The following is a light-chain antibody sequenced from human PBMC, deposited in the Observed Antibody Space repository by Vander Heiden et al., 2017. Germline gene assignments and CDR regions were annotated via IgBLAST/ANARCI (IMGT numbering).Light chain of an antibody. CDR3: KVWDSSSDHPYVV. V-gene: IGLV3-21*02. CDR1: DSGSRR. Sequence: SYVPTQPPSVSVAPGQAARGTSGGNDSGSRREDWCQQQRGEAPVLVVYDDGDRRTGIAVRVSGSNSGNRATLSISRVEAGDEDEYHCKVWDSSSDHPYVVFGGGTKLTVL. J-gene: IGLJ2*01. CDR2: DDG.